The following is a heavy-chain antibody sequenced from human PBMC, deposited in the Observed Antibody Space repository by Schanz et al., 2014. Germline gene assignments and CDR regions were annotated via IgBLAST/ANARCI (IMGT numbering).Heavy chain of an antibody. D-gene: IGHD6-19*01. V-gene: IGHV3-11*06. Sequence: QVQLVESGGGLVKPGGSLRLSCAASGFTFSDYYMSWIRQAPGKGLEWVSYISSSGSYTNYADSVKGRFTISRDNPKKTLYLQMNSLRPEDTAVYFCARDHQWLARYYMDVWGKGTTVTVSS. CDR3: ARDHQWLARYYMDV. J-gene: IGHJ6*03. CDR1: GFTFSDYY. CDR2: ISSSGSYT.